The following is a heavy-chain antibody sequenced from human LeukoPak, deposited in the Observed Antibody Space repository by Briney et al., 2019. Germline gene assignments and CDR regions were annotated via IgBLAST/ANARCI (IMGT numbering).Heavy chain of an antibody. Sequence: GASVKVSCKASGYTFTSYGISWVRQAPGQGLEWMGWISAYNGNTNYAQKLQGRVTMTTDTSTSTAYMELRSLRSDDTAVYYCARDQGRDGYNLFDYWGQGTLVTVSS. CDR3: ARDQGRDGYNLFDY. CDR2: ISAYNGNT. V-gene: IGHV1-18*01. D-gene: IGHD5-24*01. CDR1: GYTFTSYG. J-gene: IGHJ4*02.